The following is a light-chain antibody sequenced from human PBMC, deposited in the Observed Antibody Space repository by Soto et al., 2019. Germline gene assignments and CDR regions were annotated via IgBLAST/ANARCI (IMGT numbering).Light chain of an antibody. CDR3: QQYEGWPRT. Sequence: EIVMTQSPATLSVSPGERATLSCRASQSVSIKLAWYQQKPGQAPTLLIYGVTARAPGVPARFSGSGYGTDFTLTIRSVQSGDFGVFYCQQYEGWPRTFGLGTKVEIQ. V-gene: IGKV3-15*01. CDR1: QSVSIK. CDR2: GVT. J-gene: IGKJ2*01.